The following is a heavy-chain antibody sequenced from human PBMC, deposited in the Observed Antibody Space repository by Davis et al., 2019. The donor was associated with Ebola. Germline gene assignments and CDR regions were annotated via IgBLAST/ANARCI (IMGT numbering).Heavy chain of an antibody. V-gene: IGHV3-49*04. CDR2: IRSKAYGGTT. J-gene: IGHJ4*02. Sequence: GESLKISCAASGFTFSSYWMSWVRQAPGKGLEWVGFIRSKAYGGTTEYAASVKGRFTISRDDSKSIAYLQMNSLKTEDTAVYYCARVGRYGGSGWSDYWGQGTLVTVSS. CDR3: ARVGRYGGSGWSDY. D-gene: IGHD6-19*01. CDR1: GFTFSSYW.